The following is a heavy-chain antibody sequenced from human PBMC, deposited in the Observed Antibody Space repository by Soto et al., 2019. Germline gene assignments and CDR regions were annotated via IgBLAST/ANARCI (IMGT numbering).Heavy chain of an antibody. CDR2: IIPIFGTA. V-gene: IGHV1-69*12. D-gene: IGHD2-2*01. Sequence: QVQLVQSGAEVKKPGSSVKVSCKASGGTFSSYAISWVRQAPGQGLEWMGGIIPIFGTANYAQKFQGRVTIPAHESTSTAYMELRSQRPEDTAVYYCARHVPAAGYYYGMDVWGQGTTVTVSS. CDR1: GGTFSSYA. CDR3: ARHVPAAGYYYGMDV. J-gene: IGHJ6*02.